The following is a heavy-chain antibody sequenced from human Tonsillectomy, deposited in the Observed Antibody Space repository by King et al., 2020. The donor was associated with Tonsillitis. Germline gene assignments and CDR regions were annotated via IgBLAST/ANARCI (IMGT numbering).Heavy chain of an antibody. CDR2: IIPVFNIT. Sequence: QLVQSGAEVKKPGSSVKVSCKASGGTFSSYGVSWVRQAPGQGLEWMGRIIPVFNITNYAQKFQGRVTITADDSTNIVYMEVSSLGSEDTALYYCARGYYEDLAVWGKGTAVPVSS. J-gene: IGHJ6*04. CDR1: GGTFSSYG. CDR3: ARGYYEDLAV. V-gene: IGHV1-69*18. D-gene: IGHD3-22*01.